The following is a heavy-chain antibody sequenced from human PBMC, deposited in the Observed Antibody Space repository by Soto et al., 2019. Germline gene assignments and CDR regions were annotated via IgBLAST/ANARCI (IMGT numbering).Heavy chain of an antibody. V-gene: IGHV3-53*01. D-gene: IGHD1-1*01. CDR3: ASWLQREHAYDV. CDR1: GLTVSGKKY. Sequence: GGSLRLSCAASGLTVSGKKYIAWVRQAPGKGLEWVSGVYDVDGTYYADSVKGRFTISRDTSKTIVFLEMNDLRPDDAAVYYCASWLQREHAYDVWGLGTTVTVSS. J-gene: IGHJ3*01. CDR2: VYDVDGT.